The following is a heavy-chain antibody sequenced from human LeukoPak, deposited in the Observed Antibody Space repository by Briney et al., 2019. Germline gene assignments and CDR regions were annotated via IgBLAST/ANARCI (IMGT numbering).Heavy chain of an antibody. CDR2: MYYSGSA. J-gene: IGHJ5*02. CDR1: GGSFSGYY. V-gene: IGHV4-59*01. D-gene: IGHD5-12*01. Sequence: SETLSLTCAVYGGSFSGYYWSWIRQPPGKGLEWIGHMYYSGSANHNPSLKSRLTISVDTSKNQFSLRLSSVTAADTAVYYCARVVANWFDPWGQGTLVTVSS. CDR3: ARVVANWFDP.